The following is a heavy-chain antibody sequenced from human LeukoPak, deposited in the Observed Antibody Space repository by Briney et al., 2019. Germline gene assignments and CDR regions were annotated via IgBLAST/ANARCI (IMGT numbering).Heavy chain of an antibody. CDR3: ARDGYNSVYFDY. V-gene: IGHV4-59*01. J-gene: IGHJ4*02. Sequence: SETLSLTCTVSGGSISSYYWSWIRQPPGKGLEWIGYIYYSGGTNYNPSLKSRVTISVDTSKNQFSLKLSSVTAADTAVYYCARDGYNSVYFDYWGQGTLVTVSS. CDR2: IYYSGGT. D-gene: IGHD5-24*01. CDR1: GGSISSYY.